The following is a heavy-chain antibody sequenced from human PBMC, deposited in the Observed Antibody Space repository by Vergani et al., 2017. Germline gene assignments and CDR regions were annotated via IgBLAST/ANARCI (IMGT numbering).Heavy chain of an antibody. CDR2: IVVGSGNT. D-gene: IGHD6-19*01. J-gene: IGHJ5*02. V-gene: IGHV1-58*01. Sequence: HMQLVQSGPEVKKPGTSVKVSCKASGFTFTSSAVQWVRQARGQRLEWIGWIVVGSGNTNYAQKFQERVTITRDMSTSTAYMELSSLRSEDTAVYYCARDRSSSGGRAGRYWFDPWGQGTLVTVSS. CDR3: ARDRSSSGGRAGRYWFDP. CDR1: GFTFTSSA.